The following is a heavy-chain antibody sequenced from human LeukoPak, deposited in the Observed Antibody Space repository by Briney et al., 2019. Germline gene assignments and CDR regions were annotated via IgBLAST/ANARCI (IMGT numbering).Heavy chain of an antibody. CDR1: GFTFSSYA. D-gene: IGHD3-3*01. V-gene: IGHV3-7*01. CDR2: IKQDGSEK. J-gene: IGHJ4*02. CDR3: ARSPANYDFWSGSLPRFDY. Sequence: SGGSLRLSCAASGFTFSSYAMHWVRQAPGKGLEWVANIKQDGSEKYYVDSVKGRFTISRDNTKNSLSLQMNSLRAEDTAVYYCARSPANYDFWSGSLPRFDYWGQGTLITVSS.